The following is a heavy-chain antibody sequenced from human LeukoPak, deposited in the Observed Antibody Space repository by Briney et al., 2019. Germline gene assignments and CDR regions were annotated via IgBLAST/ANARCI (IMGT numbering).Heavy chain of an antibody. V-gene: IGHV1-46*01. D-gene: IGHD2/OR15-2a*01. Sequence: ASVKVSCKASGYTFTDYFMHWVRQAPGQGLEWMGVINPSGGGTTYAQRFQGRVTMTRDTSTSTVHMELSSLRSEDTAVYYCARGQNKCLGHWGQGTLVTVSS. CDR3: ARGQNKCLGH. CDR2: INPSGGGT. J-gene: IGHJ4*02. CDR1: GYTFTDYF.